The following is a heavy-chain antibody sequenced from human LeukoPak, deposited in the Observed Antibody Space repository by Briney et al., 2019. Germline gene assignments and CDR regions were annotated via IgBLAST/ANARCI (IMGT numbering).Heavy chain of an antibody. CDR2: IYHSGST. V-gene: IGHV4-38-2*01. CDR1: GYSISSGYY. Sequence: SETLSLTCAVSGYSISSGYYWGWIRQPPGKGLEWIGSIYHSGSTYYNPSLKSRVTISVDTSKNQFSLKLSSVTAADTAVYYCARADYDFWSGYPDAFDIWGQGTMDTVSS. J-gene: IGHJ3*02. D-gene: IGHD3-3*01. CDR3: ARADYDFWSGYPDAFDI.